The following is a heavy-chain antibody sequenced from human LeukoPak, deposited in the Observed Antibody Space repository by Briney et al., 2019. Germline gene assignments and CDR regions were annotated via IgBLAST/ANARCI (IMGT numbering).Heavy chain of an antibody. D-gene: IGHD1-26*01. CDR2: INHSGST. J-gene: IGHJ4*02. CDR1: GGSFSGYY. CDR3: ARVSGSYFDY. Sequence: SETLSLTCAVYGGSFSGYYWSWIRQPPGKGLEWIGEINHSGSTNYNPSLKSRVTISVDKSKNQFSLKLSSVTAADTAVYYCARVSGSYFDYWGPGTLVTVSS. V-gene: IGHV4-34*01.